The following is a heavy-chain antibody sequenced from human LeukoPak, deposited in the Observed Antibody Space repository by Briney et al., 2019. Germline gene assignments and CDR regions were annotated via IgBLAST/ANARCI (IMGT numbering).Heavy chain of an antibody. CDR3: TRTLAYSYVYGNY. V-gene: IGHV3-48*03. Sequence: PGGSLRLSCAASGFTFSSYEMNWVRQAPGKGLEWVSYISNSGSTIYYADSVKGRFTISRDNAKNSLYLQMNSLRAEDTAVYYRTRTLAYSYVYGNYWGQGTLVTVSS. D-gene: IGHD5-18*01. J-gene: IGHJ4*02. CDR1: GFTFSSYE. CDR2: ISNSGSTI.